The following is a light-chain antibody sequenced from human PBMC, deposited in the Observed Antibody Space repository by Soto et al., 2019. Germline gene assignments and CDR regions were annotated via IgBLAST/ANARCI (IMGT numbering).Light chain of an antibody. V-gene: IGKV1-9*01. CDR2: AAS. CDR1: QGISSY. CDR3: QRLNGSPRT. J-gene: IGKJ1*01. Sequence: DIQLTQSPSFLSASVGDRVTITCRASQGISSYLAWYQQKTGKAPKLLIYAASILQSGVPSRFSGSGSGTEFSLTISSLQPEDFANYYCQRLNGSPRTFGRGTEVEIK.